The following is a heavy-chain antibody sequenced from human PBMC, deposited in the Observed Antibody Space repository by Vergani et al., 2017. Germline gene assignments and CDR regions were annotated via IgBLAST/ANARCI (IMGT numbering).Heavy chain of an antibody. CDR1: GFSFSSFG. Sequence: VQLVESGGGVVQPGRSLRLSCAASGFSFSSFGFHWVRQAPGKGLEWVSAISGHGDNIFYADSVKGRFTISRDNSKNTLFLQMNSLRVEDTAIYYCAKKHCSSTSCPFDSWGQGTLVTVSS. CDR2: ISGHGDNI. CDR3: AKKHCSSTSCPFDS. J-gene: IGHJ4*02. D-gene: IGHD2-2*01. V-gene: IGHV3-23*04.